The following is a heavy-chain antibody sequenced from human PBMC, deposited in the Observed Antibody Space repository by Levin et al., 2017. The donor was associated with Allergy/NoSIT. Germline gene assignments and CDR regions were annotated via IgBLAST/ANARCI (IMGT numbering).Heavy chain of an antibody. Sequence: SETLSLTCTVSGGSISSRSYYWGWIRQPPGKGLEWIGNIYYSGNSYSNTSLKSRVTISVDTSKNQFSLKLSSVTAADTAVYYCARQDCVGGNGYSRASAFDIWGQGTMVTVSS. J-gene: IGHJ3*02. CDR2: IYYSGNS. V-gene: IGHV4-39*01. CDR3: ARQDCVGGNGYSRASAFDI. D-gene: IGHD2-15*01. CDR1: GGSISSRSYY.